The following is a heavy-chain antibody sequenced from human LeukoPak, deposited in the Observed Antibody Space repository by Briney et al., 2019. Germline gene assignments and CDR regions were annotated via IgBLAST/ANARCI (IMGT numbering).Heavy chain of an antibody. V-gene: IGHV4-38-2*02. CDR2: IYHSGST. CDR1: GYSISSGYY. Sequence: SETLSLTCTVSGYSISSGYYWGWIRQPPGKGLEWIGSIYHSGSTYYNPSLKSRVTISVDTSKNQFSLKLSSVTAADTAVYYCATIPESRDYRADYWGQGTLVTVSS. J-gene: IGHJ4*02. CDR3: ATIPESRDYRADY. D-gene: IGHD4-11*01.